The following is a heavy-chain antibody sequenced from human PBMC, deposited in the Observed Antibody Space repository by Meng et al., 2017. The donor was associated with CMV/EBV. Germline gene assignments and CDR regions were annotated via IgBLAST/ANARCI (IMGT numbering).Heavy chain of an antibody. CDR1: GFTFSYYS. J-gene: IGHJ6*02. Sequence: GESLKISCAASGFTFSYYSMNWVRQAPGKGLEWVSYISSSSSTIYYADSVKGRFTISRDNAKKSLYLQMNSLRAEDTAVYYCARMASGCQLRFCGMDVWGQGTTVTV. CDR2: ISSSSSTI. CDR3: ARMASGCQLRFCGMDV. D-gene: IGHD2-2*01. V-gene: IGHV3-48*04.